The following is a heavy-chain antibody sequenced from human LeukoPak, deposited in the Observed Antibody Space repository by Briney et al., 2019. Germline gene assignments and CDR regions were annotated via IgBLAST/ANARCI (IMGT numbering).Heavy chain of an antibody. J-gene: IGHJ4*02. D-gene: IGHD5-24*01. CDR3: ASDGGWLTFDY. V-gene: IGHV3-7*01. CDR1: GFTFSSYW. Sequence: PGGSLRLSCAASGFTFSSYWMSWVRQAPGKGLEWVANVKEDGSDKYYVDSVKGRFTISRDNAKNSLYLQMNSLRAEDTAVYYCASDGGWLTFDYWGQGTLVTVSS. CDR2: VKEDGSDK.